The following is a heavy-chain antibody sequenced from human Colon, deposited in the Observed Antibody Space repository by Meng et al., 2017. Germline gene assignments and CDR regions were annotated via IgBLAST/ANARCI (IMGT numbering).Heavy chain of an antibody. J-gene: IGHJ4*02. CDR3: ARDHGTGLDH. CDR1: GFTFRDYY. CDR2: ISSSGKII. Sequence: VASGAGLAQPGGSLALDCAASGFTFRDYYMTWFRQAPGKGLEWVSHISSSGKIIDYADSVKGRFTISRDNANNSLYLQMDSLTADDTAVYYCARDHGTGLDHWGQGALVTRLL. V-gene: IGHV3-11*01. D-gene: IGHD1-14*01.